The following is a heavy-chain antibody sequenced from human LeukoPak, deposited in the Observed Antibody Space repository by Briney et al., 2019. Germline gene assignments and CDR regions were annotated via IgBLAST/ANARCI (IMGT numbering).Heavy chain of an antibody. Sequence: GGSLRLSCAASGFTFSIYSMNWVRQAPGKGLEWVSYISSTSSTIYYADSVKGRFAISRDNAKNSLYLQMNTLRAEDTAVYYCARDLSEPHWYSSGWSLDVWGQGTMVTVSS. J-gene: IGHJ3*01. D-gene: IGHD6-19*01. CDR2: ISSTSSTI. CDR1: GFTFSIYS. CDR3: ARDLSEPHWYSSGWSLDV. V-gene: IGHV3-48*04.